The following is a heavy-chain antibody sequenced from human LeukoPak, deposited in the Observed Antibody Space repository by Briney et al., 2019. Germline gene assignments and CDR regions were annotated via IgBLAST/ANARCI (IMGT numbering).Heavy chain of an antibody. CDR2: IYYSGST. J-gene: IGHJ4*02. CDR3: ARDRPPYCSGGSCYSGGIDY. V-gene: IGHV4-39*07. D-gene: IGHD2-15*01. Sequence: SETLSLTCTVSGGSISSSSYYWGWIRQPPGKGLEWIGSIYYSGSTYYNPSLKSRVTISVDTSKNQFSLKLSFVTAADTAVYYCARDRPPYCSGGSCYSGGIDYWGQGTLVTVSS. CDR1: GGSISSSSYY.